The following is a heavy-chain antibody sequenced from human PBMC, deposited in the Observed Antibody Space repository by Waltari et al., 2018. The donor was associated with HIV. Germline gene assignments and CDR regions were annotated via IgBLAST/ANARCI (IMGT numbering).Heavy chain of an antibody. CDR1: GGTFSSYA. CDR2: IIPIIGTA. D-gene: IGHD3-3*01. Sequence: QVQLVQSGAEVKKPGSSVKVSCKASGGTFSSYAISWVRQAPGQGLEWMGGIIPIIGTANYAQKCQGRVTITADESTSTAYMELSSLRSEDTAVYYCAREASGYPRGSGYYYYGMDVWGQGTTVTVSS. J-gene: IGHJ6*02. CDR3: AREASGYPRGSGYYYYGMDV. V-gene: IGHV1-69*13.